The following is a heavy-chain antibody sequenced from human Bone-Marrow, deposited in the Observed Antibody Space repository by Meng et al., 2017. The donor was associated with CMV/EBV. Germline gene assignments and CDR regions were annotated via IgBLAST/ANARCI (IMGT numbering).Heavy chain of an antibody. Sequence: GQPVKVGAEGKKPGASVKVSCKVSGYTLTELSMHWVRQAPGKGLEWMGGFDPEDGETIYAQKFQGRVTMTEDTSTDTAYMELSSLRSEDTAVYYCATVGEYPYYFDYWGQGTLVTVSS. CDR2: FDPEDGET. V-gene: IGHV1-24*01. D-gene: IGHD2-2*01. J-gene: IGHJ4*02. CDR3: ATVGEYPYYFDY. CDR1: GYTLTELS.